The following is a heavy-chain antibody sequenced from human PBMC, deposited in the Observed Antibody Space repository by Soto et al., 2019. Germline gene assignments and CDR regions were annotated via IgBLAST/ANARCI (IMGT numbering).Heavy chain of an antibody. Sequence: QITLKESGPTLMKPTQTLTLTCTLSGVSLTSTGAGVDWIRQPPGKALEWLALIYWDDDIRYSPSLKNRLTITQDISKNQVVLTLTNMDPVDTATYYCAHRRGGPPNVWGQGSLVTVSS. CDR2: IYWDDDI. J-gene: IGHJ4*02. CDR1: GVSLTSTGAG. V-gene: IGHV2-5*02. CDR3: AHRRGGPPNV. D-gene: IGHD2-8*01.